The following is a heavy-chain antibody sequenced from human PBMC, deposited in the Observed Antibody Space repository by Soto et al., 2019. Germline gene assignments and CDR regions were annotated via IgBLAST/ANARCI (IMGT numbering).Heavy chain of an antibody. J-gene: IGHJ5*02. D-gene: IGHD6-13*01. Sequence: SETLSLSCTVAGGSISSHCWSWIRQPPGKGLEWIGYIYYSGSTNYNPSLKSRVTISVDTSKNQFSLKLSSVTAADTAVYYCARGYSSSWYRWFDPWGQGTLVTVSS. CDR3: ARGYSSSWYRWFDP. V-gene: IGHV4-59*11. CDR2: IYYSGST. CDR1: GGSISSHC.